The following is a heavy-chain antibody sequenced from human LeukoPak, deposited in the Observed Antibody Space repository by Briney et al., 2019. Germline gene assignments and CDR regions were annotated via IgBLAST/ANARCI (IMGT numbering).Heavy chain of an antibody. CDR2: ISDIGSI. CDR3: AGHHPRNTVDF. CDR1: GFTFDDYA. J-gene: IGHJ4*02. D-gene: IGHD2/OR15-2a*01. V-gene: IGHV4-59*08. Sequence: GSLRLSCAASGFTFDDYAMHWVRQPPGKGLEWIAYISDIGSINYNPSLKSRVTISLDTSKNQFSLKLSSVTAADTAVYYCAGHHPRNTVDFWGQGTLVPVSS.